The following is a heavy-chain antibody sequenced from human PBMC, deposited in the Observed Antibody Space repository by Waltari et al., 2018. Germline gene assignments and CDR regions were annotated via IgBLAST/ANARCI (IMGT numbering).Heavy chain of an antibody. CDR2: VNPSGGAT. Sequence: QVQLVQSGAEVKKPGASVKVSCKSSGYSFSDSYINWGRQAHVQVLEGMGCVNPSGGATTYAQKYHARVTMTRDSATNTAYMDLRGLTPDDTAVYFCARNKGKTISTRRAFRLDPWGQGTLVSVSS. J-gene: IGHJ5*02. V-gene: IGHV1-2*02. CDR1: GYSFSDSY. CDR3: ARNKGKTISTRRAFRLDP. D-gene: IGHD1-1*01.